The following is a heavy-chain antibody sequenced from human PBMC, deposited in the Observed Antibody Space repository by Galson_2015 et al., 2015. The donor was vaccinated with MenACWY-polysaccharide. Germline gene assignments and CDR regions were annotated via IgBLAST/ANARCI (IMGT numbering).Heavy chain of an antibody. CDR3: ARDHCTRTTCSGMDD. D-gene: IGHD1-14*01. CDR2: ISYDATNK. V-gene: IGHV3-30-3*01. CDR1: GFTFSSFA. Sequence: SLRLSCAASGFTFSSFAMHWVRQAPGKGLDWVAVISYDATNKFYADSVKGRFTVSRDNSAKTVHLEMNSLRAEDTATYYCARDHCTRTTCSGMDDWRQGTAVTVSS. J-gene: IGHJ6*01.